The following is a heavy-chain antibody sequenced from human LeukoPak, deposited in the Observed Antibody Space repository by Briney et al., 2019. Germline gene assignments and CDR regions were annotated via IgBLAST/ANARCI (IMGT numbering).Heavy chain of an antibody. V-gene: IGHV1-69*13. Sequence: ASVKVSCKASGGTFSSYAISWVRQAPGQGLEWMGGIIPIFGTANYAQKFQGRVTITADESTSTAYMELSSLRSEDTAVYYCARALVYCSGGSCYSDFDYWGQGTLVTVPS. CDR3: ARALVYCSGGSCYSDFDY. CDR2: IIPIFGTA. CDR1: GGTFSSYA. J-gene: IGHJ4*02. D-gene: IGHD2-15*01.